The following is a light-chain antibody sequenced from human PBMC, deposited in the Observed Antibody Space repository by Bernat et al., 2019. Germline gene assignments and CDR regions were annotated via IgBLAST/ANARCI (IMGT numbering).Light chain of an antibody. J-gene: IGLJ3*02. V-gene: IGLV2-11*01. CDR2: DVS. CDR1: SSDVGGYNY. Sequence: QSALTQPRSVSGSPGQSVTISCIGTSSDVGGYNYVSWYQQHPGKAPKLMIYDVSKRPSGVPDRFSGSKSGNTASLTISGLQAEDEADYYCCSYAGSYTSWVFGGGTKLTVL. CDR3: CSYAGSYTSWV.